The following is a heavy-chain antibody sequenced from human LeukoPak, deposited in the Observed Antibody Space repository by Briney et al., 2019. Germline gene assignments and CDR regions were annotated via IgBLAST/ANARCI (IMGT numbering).Heavy chain of an antibody. Sequence: SETLSLTCAVYGGSFSGYYWSWIRQPPGEGLDWIGEINHSGSTNYNPSLKGRVTISVDTSKNQFSLKLSSVTAADTAVYYAEDGIRYLDWLWFDPWGQGTLVTVSS. D-gene: IGHD3-9*01. CDR3: EDGIRYLDWLWFDP. V-gene: IGHV4-34*01. CDR1: GGSFSGYY. J-gene: IGHJ5*02. CDR2: INHSGST.